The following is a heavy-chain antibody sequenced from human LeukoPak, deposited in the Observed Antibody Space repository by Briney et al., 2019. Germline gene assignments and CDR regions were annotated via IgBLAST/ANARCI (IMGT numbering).Heavy chain of an antibody. V-gene: IGHV3-30*04. CDR3: AREVGVQLWLNYYGMDV. CDR2: ISYDGSNK. J-gene: IGHJ6*02. CDR1: GFTFSSYA. D-gene: IGHD5-18*01. Sequence: PGGSLRLSCAASGFTFSSYAMHWVRQAPGKGLEWVAVISYDGSNKYYADSVKGRFTISRDNSKNTLYLQMNSLRAEDTAVYYCAREVGVQLWLNYYGMDVWGQGTTVTVSS.